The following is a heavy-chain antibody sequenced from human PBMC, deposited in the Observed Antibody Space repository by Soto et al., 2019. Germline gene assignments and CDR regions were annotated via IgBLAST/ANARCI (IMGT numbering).Heavy chain of an antibody. Sequence: PSETLSLTCAVSGYSISSGYYWGWIRQPPGKGLEWIGSIYHSGSTYYNPSLKSRVTISVDTPKNQFSLKLSSVTAADTAVYYCERVSIAAAAVYWGQGTLITVSS. CDR2: IYHSGST. J-gene: IGHJ4*02. D-gene: IGHD6-13*01. CDR3: ERVSIAAAAVY. CDR1: GYSISSGYY. V-gene: IGHV4-38-2*01.